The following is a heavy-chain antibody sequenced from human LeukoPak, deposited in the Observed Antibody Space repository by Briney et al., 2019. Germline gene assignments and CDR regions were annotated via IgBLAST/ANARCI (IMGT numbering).Heavy chain of an antibody. D-gene: IGHD3-16*01. CDR2: MNPNSGNT. J-gene: IGHJ4*02. CDR3: ARYGYDYVWGTYDY. V-gene: IGHV1-8*03. CDR1: GYTFTSYD. Sequence: ASVKVSCKASGYTFTSYDINWVRQATGQGLEWMGWMNPNSGNTGYAQKFQGRVTITRNTSISTAYMELSSLRSEDTAVYYCARYGYDYVWGTYDYWGQGTLVTVSS.